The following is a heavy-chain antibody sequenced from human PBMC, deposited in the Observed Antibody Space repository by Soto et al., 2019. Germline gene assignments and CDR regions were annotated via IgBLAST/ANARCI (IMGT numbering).Heavy chain of an antibody. CDR1: GGSISRYF. CDR3: ARDTYYEDEGRWDDVFDS. V-gene: IGHV4-59*01. Sequence: QVQLQESGPGLVKPSETLSLTCTVSGGSISRYFWSWIRQPPEKGLEWIGYVHYNGRTNSNPSLKSRVTISIDAPENQFSLKLTSVTAADTAMYFCARDTYYEDEGRWDDVFDSWGQGTMVLVSS. D-gene: IGHD3-16*01. CDR2: VHYNGRT. J-gene: IGHJ3*02.